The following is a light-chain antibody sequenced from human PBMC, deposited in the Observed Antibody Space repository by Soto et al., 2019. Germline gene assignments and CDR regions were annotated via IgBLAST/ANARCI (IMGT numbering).Light chain of an antibody. J-gene: IGKJ1*01. Sequence: EIVLTQSPGTLSLSPGERATLSCSASQSVSSSYLAWYQQKPGQAPRLLIYGASSRDTGIPDRFSGSGSGTDFTLTISRLEPEDFGVYYCQQYGSSPWTFGQGTKV. CDR3: QQYGSSPWT. CDR1: QSVSSSY. CDR2: GAS. V-gene: IGKV3-20*01.